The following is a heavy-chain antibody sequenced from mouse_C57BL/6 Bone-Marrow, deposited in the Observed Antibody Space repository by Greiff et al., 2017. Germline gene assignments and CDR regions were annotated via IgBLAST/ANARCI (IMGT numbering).Heavy chain of an antibody. CDR2: ISYDGSN. CDR1: GYSITSGYY. Sequence: EVKLVESGPGLVKPSQSLSLTCSVTGYSITSGYYWNWIRQFPGNKLEWMGYISYDGSNNYNPSLKNRISITRDTSKNQFFLKLNSVTTEDTATYYCASSYYWGQGTTLTVSS. V-gene: IGHV3-6*01. D-gene: IGHD1-1*01. CDR3: ASSYY. J-gene: IGHJ2*01.